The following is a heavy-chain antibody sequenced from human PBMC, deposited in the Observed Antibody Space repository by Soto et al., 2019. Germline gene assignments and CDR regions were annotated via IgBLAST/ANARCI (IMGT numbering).Heavy chain of an antibody. D-gene: IGHD2-15*01. CDR1: GFTVSSNY. CDR3: ARGGGDCSGGSCYFWRYYFDY. Sequence: EVQLVESGGGLVQPGGSLRLSCAASGFTVSSNYMSWVRQAPGKGLEWVSVIYSGGSTYYADSVKGRFTMSRDNSKNTLXLXXNSLRPEDTAVYYCARGGGDCSGGSCYFWRYYFDYWGQGTLVTVSS. CDR2: IYSGGST. V-gene: IGHV3-66*01. J-gene: IGHJ4*02.